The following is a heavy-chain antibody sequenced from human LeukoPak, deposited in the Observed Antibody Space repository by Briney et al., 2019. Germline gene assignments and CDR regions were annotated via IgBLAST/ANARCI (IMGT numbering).Heavy chain of an antibody. CDR2: INHSGST. D-gene: IGHD3-22*01. Sequence: PSETLSLTCAVYGGSFSGYYWSWIRQPPGKGLEWIGEINHSGSTNYNPSLKSRVTISVDTSKNQFSLKLSSVTAADMAVYYCAREGWRYYDSSGYYSFDYWGQGTLVTVSS. V-gene: IGHV4-34*01. J-gene: IGHJ4*02. CDR3: AREGWRYYDSSGYYSFDY. CDR1: GGSFSGYY.